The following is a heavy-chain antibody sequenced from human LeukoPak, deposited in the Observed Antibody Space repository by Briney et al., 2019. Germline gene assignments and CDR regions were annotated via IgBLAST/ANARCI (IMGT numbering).Heavy chain of an antibody. Sequence: PGGSLRLSCAASGFTVSSNYMSWVRQAPGKGLEWVSYISSSSSTIYYADSVKGRFTISRDNAKNSLYLQMNNLRAEDTAVYYCARDSKGSSWYYIPYYFDYWGQGTLVTVSS. CDR2: ISSSSSTI. CDR3: ARDSKGSSWYYIPYYFDY. CDR1: GFTVSSNY. J-gene: IGHJ4*02. V-gene: IGHV3-48*01. D-gene: IGHD6-13*01.